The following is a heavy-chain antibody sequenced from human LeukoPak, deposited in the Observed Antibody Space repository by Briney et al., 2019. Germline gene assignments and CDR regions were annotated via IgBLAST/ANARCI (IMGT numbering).Heavy chain of an antibody. CDR1: GYTFTGYY. Sequence: ASVKVSFKAAGYTFTGYYLHWVRQAPGQGLEWMGGINPNSGGKNYAQKFQGGVTMTRDTSISTAYMELSRLRSDATAVYYCARDSSLGYYGMDVWGQGTTVTVSS. V-gene: IGHV1-2*02. CDR2: INPNSGGK. J-gene: IGHJ6*02. CDR3: ARDSSLGYYGMDV.